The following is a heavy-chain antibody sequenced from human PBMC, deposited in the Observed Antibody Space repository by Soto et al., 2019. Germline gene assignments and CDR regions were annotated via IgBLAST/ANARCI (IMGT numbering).Heavy chain of an antibody. CDR2: IWYDGSNK. CDR3: ARDLGSGSKARYYYYYGMDV. J-gene: IGHJ6*02. Sequence: GGSLRLSCAASGFTFSSYGMHWVRQAPGKGLEWVAVIWYDGSNKYYADSVKGRFTISRDNSKNTLYLQMNSLRAEDTAVYYCARDLGSGSKARYYYYYGMDVWGQGTTVTVSS. D-gene: IGHD6-19*01. V-gene: IGHV3-33*01. CDR1: GFTFSSYG.